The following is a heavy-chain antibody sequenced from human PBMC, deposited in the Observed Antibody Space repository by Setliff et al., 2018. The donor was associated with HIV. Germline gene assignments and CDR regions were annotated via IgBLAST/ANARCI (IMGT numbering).Heavy chain of an antibody. V-gene: IGHV4-39*07. CDR3: ARGVTIFGVVILPPNWFDP. J-gene: IGHJ5*02. CDR1: GGSISSSSYY. D-gene: IGHD3-3*01. CDR2: IYYSGST. Sequence: SETLSLTCTVSGGSISSSSYYWGWIRQPPGKDLEWIGSIYYSGSTYYNPSLKSRVTISVDTSKNQFSLKLSPVTAADTAVYYCARGVTIFGVVILPPNWFDPWGQGTLVTVSS.